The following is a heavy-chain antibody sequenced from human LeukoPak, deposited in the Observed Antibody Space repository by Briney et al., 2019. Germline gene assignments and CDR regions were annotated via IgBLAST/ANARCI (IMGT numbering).Heavy chain of an antibody. D-gene: IGHD1-1*01. CDR2: IYHSGST. J-gene: IGHJ3*02. V-gene: IGHV4-30-2*01. CDR1: GGSISSGGYY. CDR3: AREGGKNDRPANAFDI. Sequence: SETLSLTCTVSGGSISSGGYYWSWIRQPPGKGLEWIGYIYHSGSTYYNPSLKSRVAISVDRSKNQFSLKLSSVTAADTAVYYCAREGGKNDRPANAFDIWGQGTMVTVSS.